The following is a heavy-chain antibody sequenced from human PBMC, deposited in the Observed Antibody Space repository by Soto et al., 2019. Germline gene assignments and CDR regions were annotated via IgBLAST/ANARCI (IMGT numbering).Heavy chain of an antibody. Sequence: EVQLLESGGALVQPGGSLRLSCEASGFSLGRYAMRWVRQAPGKGLVWISVISASGSSVSYADSVKGRFTISKDNSENTLFLQVNSLRVEDTAVYYCAKDYYYDSTGLFFDSWGQGTLVTVSS. CDR3: AKDYYYDSTGLFFDS. CDR2: ISASGSSV. V-gene: IGHV3-23*01. J-gene: IGHJ4*02. CDR1: GFSLGRYA. D-gene: IGHD3-22*01.